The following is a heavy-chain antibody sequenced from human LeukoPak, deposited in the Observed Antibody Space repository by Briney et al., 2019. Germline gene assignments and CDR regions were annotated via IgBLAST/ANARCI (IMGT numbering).Heavy chain of an antibody. Sequence: GGSLRLSCAASGFMFSKSWMHWVRQVPGKGLVWVARIYNVGSTTNYADSVKGRFTISRDNSKNTLYLQMNSLRAEDTAVYYCAKPIMTTVTTLGLYFDFWGQGALVTVSS. CDR1: GFMFSKSW. CDR2: IYNVGSTT. J-gene: IGHJ4*02. CDR3: AKPIMTTVTTLGLYFDF. V-gene: IGHV3-74*01. D-gene: IGHD4-17*01.